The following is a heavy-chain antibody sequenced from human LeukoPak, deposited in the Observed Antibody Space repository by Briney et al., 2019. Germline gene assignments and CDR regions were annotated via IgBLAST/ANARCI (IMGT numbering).Heavy chain of an antibody. V-gene: IGHV4-59*08. J-gene: IGHJ4*02. CDR1: GGSISSYY. CDR3: ASDGGQGY. Sequence: SETLSLTCTVSGGSISSYYWSWIRQPPGKGLEWIGYISYNGTTNYNPSLKSRLTISLDTSKKQFSLKLSSVTAADPAVYYCASDGGQGYWGQGILVTVSS. D-gene: IGHD3-10*01. CDR2: ISYNGTT.